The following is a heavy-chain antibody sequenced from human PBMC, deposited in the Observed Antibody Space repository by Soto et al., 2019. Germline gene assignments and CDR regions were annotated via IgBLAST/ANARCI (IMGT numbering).Heavy chain of an antibody. CDR1: GFTFSSYS. Sequence: EVQLVESGGGLVKPGGSLRLSCAASGFTFSSYSMNWVRQAPGKGLEWVSSISTSISYIYYADSVKGRFTISRDNAKNSLYLQMNSLRAEDTAVYYCARASGVLTGIVDYWGQGTLVTVSS. D-gene: IGHD1-1*01. CDR3: ARASGVLTGIVDY. J-gene: IGHJ4*02. CDR2: ISTSISYI. V-gene: IGHV3-21*01.